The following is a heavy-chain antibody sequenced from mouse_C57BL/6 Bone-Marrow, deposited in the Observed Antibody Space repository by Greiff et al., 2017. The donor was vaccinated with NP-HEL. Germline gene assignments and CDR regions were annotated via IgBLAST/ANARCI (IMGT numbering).Heavy chain of an antibody. CDR2: IDPSDSYT. D-gene: IGHD1-1*01. J-gene: IGHJ4*01. Sequence: QVQLQQPGAELVRPGTSVKLSCKASGYTFTSYWMHWVKQRPGQGLEWIGVIDPSDSYTNYNQKFKGKATLTVDTSSSTAYMQLSSLTSEDSAVYYCARCGSLITTVVAYYAMYYWGQGTSVTVSS. CDR3: ARCGSLITTVVAYYAMYY. V-gene: IGHV1-59*01. CDR1: GYTFTSYW.